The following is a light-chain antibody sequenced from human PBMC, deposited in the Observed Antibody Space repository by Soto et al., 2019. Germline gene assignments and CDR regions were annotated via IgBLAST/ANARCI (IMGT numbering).Light chain of an antibody. CDR1: QSVLYSSNNKNY. V-gene: IGKV4-1*01. Sequence: DIVMTQSPDSLAVSLGERATINCKSSQSVLYSSNNKNYLAWYQQKPGQPPKLLIYWASTRESGVPDRFGGSGSRTDFTLTISSLQAEDVAVYYCQQYYSTPITFGQGTRLEIK. J-gene: IGKJ5*01. CDR2: WAS. CDR3: QQYYSTPIT.